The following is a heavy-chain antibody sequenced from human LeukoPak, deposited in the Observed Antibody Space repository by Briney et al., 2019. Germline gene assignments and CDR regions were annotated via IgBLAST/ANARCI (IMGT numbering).Heavy chain of an antibody. CDR1: GFTVSSNY. V-gene: IGHV3-23*01. D-gene: IGHD3-10*01. CDR2: ISGSGGST. CDR3: AKDDHDYYYGSGSYYYGMDV. Sequence: PGGSLRLSCAASGFTVSSNYMSWVRQAPGKGLEWVSAISGSGGSTYYADSVKGRFTISRDNSKNTLYLQMNSLRAEDTAVYYCAKDDHDYYYGSGSYYYGMDVWGQGTTVTVSS. J-gene: IGHJ6*02.